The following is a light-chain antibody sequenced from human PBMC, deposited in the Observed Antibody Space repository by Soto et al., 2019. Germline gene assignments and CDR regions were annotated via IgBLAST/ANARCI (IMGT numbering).Light chain of an antibody. J-gene: IGKJ1*01. Sequence: DIQMTQSPSTLSASVGDRVTITCRASQTIRGYLAWYQEKPGKAPKLMXYKASTLESGVPSRFSGSGSGSELTLTISSLQPDDFATYYCQHYDAYSTWTFGQGTKVDIK. V-gene: IGKV1-5*03. CDR2: KAS. CDR3: QHYDAYSTWT. CDR1: QTIRGY.